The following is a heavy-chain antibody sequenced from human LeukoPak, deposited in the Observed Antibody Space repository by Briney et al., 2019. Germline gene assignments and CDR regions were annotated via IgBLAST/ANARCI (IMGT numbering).Heavy chain of an antibody. V-gene: IGHV1-2*02. CDR1: GYTFTGYY. CDR3: ARTVAGDYYYYYMDV. J-gene: IGHJ6*03. Sequence: GASVKVSCKASGYTFTGYYMHWVRQAPGQGLEWMGWINPNSGGTNYAQKFQGRVTMTRDTSISTAYMELSRLRSDDTAVYYCARTVAGDYYYYYMDVWGKGTTVTVSS. CDR2: INPNSGGT. D-gene: IGHD6-19*01.